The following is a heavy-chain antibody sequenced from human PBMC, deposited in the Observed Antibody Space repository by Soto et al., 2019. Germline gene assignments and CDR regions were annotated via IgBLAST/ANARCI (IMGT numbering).Heavy chain of an antibody. Sequence: GASVKVSCKASGYTFTGYYMHWVRQAPGQGLEWMGWINPNSGGTNYAQKFQGWVTMTRDTSISTAYMELSRLRSEDTAVYYCARDPLSTVTQYYYYYYMDVWGKGTTVTVSS. J-gene: IGHJ6*03. CDR2: INPNSGGT. V-gene: IGHV1-2*04. CDR3: ARDPLSTVTQYYYYYYMDV. CDR1: GYTFTGYY. D-gene: IGHD4-17*01.